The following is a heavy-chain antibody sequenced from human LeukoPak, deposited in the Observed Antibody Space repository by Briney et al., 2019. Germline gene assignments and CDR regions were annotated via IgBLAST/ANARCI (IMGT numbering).Heavy chain of an antibody. Sequence: PGGSLRLSCVASGFTFSSYWMTWVRQAPGKGLEWVANIKTDGSQIYYVDSVKGRFTISRDNAKNSLYLQMNSLRAEDAAVYYCAELGITMIGGVWGKGTTVTISS. J-gene: IGHJ6*04. CDR2: IKTDGSQI. V-gene: IGHV3-7*01. CDR1: GFTFSSYW. D-gene: IGHD3-10*02. CDR3: AELGITMIGGV.